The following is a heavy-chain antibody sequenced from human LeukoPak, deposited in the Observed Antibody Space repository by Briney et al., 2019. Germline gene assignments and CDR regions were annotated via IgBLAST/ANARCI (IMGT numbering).Heavy chain of an antibody. CDR3: ARRRVVPAAMSGAFDI. CDR1: DGSVSSSDYY. D-gene: IGHD2-2*01. V-gene: IGHV4-39*01. J-gene: IGHJ3*02. CDR2: IYYNGKA. Sequence: PSETLSLTCIVSDGSVSSSDYYWGWVRQSPGKGLEWIGSIYYNGKAYYNPSLKSRVTMSVDTSKNQFSLKLSSVTAADTAVYYCARRRVVPAAMSGAFDIWGQGTMVTVSS.